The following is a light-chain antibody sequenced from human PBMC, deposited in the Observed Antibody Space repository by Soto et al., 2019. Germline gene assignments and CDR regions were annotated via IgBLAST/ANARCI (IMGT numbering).Light chain of an antibody. V-gene: IGLV2-8*01. J-gene: IGLJ1*01. CDR3: SSYAGSNNLV. Sequence: QSVLTQAPSPSGSPGQSVTISCTGTSSDVGGYNYVPWYQQHPGKAPKLMIYEVSKRPSGVPDRFSGSKSGNTASLTVSGLQAEDEADYYCSSYAGSNNLVFGTGTKVTVL. CDR1: SSDVGGYNY. CDR2: EVS.